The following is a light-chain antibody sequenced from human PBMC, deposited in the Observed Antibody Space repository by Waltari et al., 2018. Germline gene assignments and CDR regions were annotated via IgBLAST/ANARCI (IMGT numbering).Light chain of an antibody. CDR2: NSS. J-gene: IGKJ3*01. CDR1: QSIQTF. Sequence: EIVLTQAPATLSFSPGDRATLSCRASQSIQTFLAWDQQKPCQAPRLLIYNSSLRASGVPVRFSGSGSGTDFTLTISHLGPEDFAFYFCQHRDNWLFTFGPGTKVEIK. CDR3: QHRDNWLFT. V-gene: IGKV3-11*01.